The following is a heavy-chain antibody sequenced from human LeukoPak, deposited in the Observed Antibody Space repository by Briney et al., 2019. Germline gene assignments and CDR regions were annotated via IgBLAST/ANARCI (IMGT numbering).Heavy chain of an antibody. J-gene: IGHJ4*02. D-gene: IGHD5-12*01. CDR2: ISGYNDNT. V-gene: IGHV1-18*01. CDR3: AREKIGSGYDQDLDY. Sequence: ASVKVSCKASGYTFTSYGISWVRRAPGQGLEWMGWISGYNDNTNYAQNFQVRVTMTSDTSISTAYMELSSLRSDDTAVYYCAREKIGSGYDQDLDYWGQGTMVTVSS. CDR1: GYTFTSYG.